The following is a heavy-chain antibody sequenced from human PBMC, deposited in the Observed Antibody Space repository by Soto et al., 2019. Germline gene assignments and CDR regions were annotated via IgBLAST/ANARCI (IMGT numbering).Heavy chain of an antibody. J-gene: IGHJ5*01. CDR2: IRPGGDST. V-gene: IGHV3-23*01. CDR3: TTHEEGAPWAGGFDS. CDR1: GLRFRTRA. Sequence: GGSLRLSCAASGLRFRTRAMSWVRQAPGKGLEWVASIRPGGDSTYYADSVKGRFAVSRDNSNVTLYLQMDSLRVEDTAIYYCTTHEEGAPWAGGFDSWGKGTLVTVSS. D-gene: IGHD1-26*01.